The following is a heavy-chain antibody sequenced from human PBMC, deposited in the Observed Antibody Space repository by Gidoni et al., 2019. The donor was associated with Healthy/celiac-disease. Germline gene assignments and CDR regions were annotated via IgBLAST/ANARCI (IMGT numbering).Heavy chain of an antibody. J-gene: IGHJ4*02. Sequence: EVQLVEAGGVLVQPGRSLRLSCASSGPAVDDYAMHWVRQAPGKGLEWVPGISWNSDSIGYADYVKVRITISRDNAKNSLYLQMNSLRAEDTALYYCAKGRDYDFWSGLDYWGQGTLVTVSS. D-gene: IGHD3-3*01. CDR2: ISWNSDSI. V-gene: IGHV3-9*01. CDR3: AKGRDYDFWSGLDY. CDR1: GPAVDDYA.